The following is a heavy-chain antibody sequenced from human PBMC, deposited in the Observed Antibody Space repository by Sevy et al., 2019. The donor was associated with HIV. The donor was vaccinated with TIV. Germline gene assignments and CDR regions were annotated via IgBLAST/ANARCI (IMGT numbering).Heavy chain of an antibody. V-gene: IGHV3-53*01. CDR3: ANHASDYDSSGYLERDAFDI. CDR2: LYSDGST. D-gene: IGHD3-22*01. J-gene: IGHJ3*02. CDR1: GFTVSDNY. Sequence: GGSLRLSCAASGFTVSDNYMSWVRQAPGKGLEWVSVLYSDGSTYYADSVKGRFTISRDNSKNTLYLQMNSLRAEDTAVYYCANHASDYDSSGYLERDAFDIWGQGTMVTVSS.